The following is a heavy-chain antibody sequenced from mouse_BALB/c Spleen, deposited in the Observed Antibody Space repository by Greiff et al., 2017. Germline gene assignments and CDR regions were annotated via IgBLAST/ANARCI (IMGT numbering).Heavy chain of an antibody. CDR1: GYTFTSYW. Sequence: QVQLQQPGAELVRPGASVKLSCTASGYTFTSYWINWVKQRPGQGLEWIGNIYPSDSYTNYTHKFKVRATLTGDKSSSTAYMQLSSPTSEDSAVYYCTRCGCGYGAMDYWGQGTSVTVSS. CDR2: IYPSDSYT. J-gene: IGHJ4*01. D-gene: IGHD1-2*01. CDR3: TRCGCGYGAMDY. V-gene: IGHV1-69*02.